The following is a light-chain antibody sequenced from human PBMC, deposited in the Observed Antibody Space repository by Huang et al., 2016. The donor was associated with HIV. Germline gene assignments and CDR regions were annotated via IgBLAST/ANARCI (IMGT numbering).Light chain of an antibody. CDR2: GSS. J-gene: IGKJ1*01. CDR1: QSVSTD. Sequence: EIVMTQSPATLSVSPGERATLSCRASQSVSTDLAWYQQKPGQSPRLLIYGSSTRATGIPARFSGSGSGTEFTLTISSLQSGDFAVYYCQQYGNWPQTFGQGTKVEIK. CDR3: QQYGNWPQT. V-gene: IGKV3-15*01.